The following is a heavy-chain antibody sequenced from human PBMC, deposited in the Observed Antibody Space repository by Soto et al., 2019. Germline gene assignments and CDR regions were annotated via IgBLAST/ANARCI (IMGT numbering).Heavy chain of an antibody. D-gene: IGHD6-6*01. Sequence: SETLSLTCAVYGGSFSGYYWSWIRQPPGKGLEWIGEINHSGSTNYNPSLKSRVTISVDTSKNQFSLKLSSVTAADTAVYYCARGSIAPTPSYGMDVWGQGTTVTVSS. CDR2: INHSGST. J-gene: IGHJ6*02. CDR3: ARGSIAPTPSYGMDV. V-gene: IGHV4-34*01. CDR1: GGSFSGYY.